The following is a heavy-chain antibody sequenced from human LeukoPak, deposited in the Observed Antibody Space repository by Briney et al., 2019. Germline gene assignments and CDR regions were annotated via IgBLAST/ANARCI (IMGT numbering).Heavy chain of an antibody. CDR2: ISSSGSTI. CDR1: GFTFSSYE. Sequence: GGSLRLSCAASGFTFSSYEMNWVRQAPGEGLEWVSYISSSGSTIYYADSVKGRFTISRDNAKNSLYLQMNSLRAEDTAVYYCARGDRQHIVVVTAAFDYWGQGTLVTVSS. J-gene: IGHJ4*02. V-gene: IGHV3-48*03. D-gene: IGHD2-21*02. CDR3: ARGDRQHIVVVTAAFDY.